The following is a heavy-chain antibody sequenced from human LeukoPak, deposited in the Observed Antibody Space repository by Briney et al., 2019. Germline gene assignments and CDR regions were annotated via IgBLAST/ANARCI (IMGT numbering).Heavy chain of an antibody. D-gene: IGHD2-2*01. Sequence: ASVKVSCTASGYTFTNYGMNWVRQAPEQGLEWMGWINTNTGNPTYAQGFTGRLVFSLDTSVSTAYLQISSLRAEDTALYYCARDKYQLPYEIDYWGQGTLVTVSS. CDR1: GYTFTNYG. CDR2: INTNTGNP. J-gene: IGHJ4*02. V-gene: IGHV7-4-1*02. CDR3: ARDKYQLPYEIDY.